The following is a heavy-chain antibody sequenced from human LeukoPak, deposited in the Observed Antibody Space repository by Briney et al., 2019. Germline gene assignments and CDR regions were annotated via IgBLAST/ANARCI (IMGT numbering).Heavy chain of an antibody. CDR3: ARYRPPYSSGWSDYYYYYMDV. CDR2: IYSGGST. J-gene: IGHJ6*03. Sequence: GGSLRLSCAASGFTVSSNYMSWVRQAPGKGLEWVSVIYSGGSTYYADSVKGRFTISRDNAKNSLYLQMNSLRAEDTAVYYCARYRPPYSSGWSDYYYYYMDVWGKGTTVTISS. CDR1: GFTVSSNY. V-gene: IGHV3-66*01. D-gene: IGHD6-19*01.